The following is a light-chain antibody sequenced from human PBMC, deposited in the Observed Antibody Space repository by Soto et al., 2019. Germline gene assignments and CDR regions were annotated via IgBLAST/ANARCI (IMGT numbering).Light chain of an antibody. CDR1: QSVSSTL. CDR2: GVS. V-gene: IGKV3-20*01. J-gene: IGKJ1*01. Sequence: EIVLTQSPATLSLSPGERATLSCRASQSVSSTLLTWYQQKPGQAPRLLIYGVSSRATGIPDRFSGSGSGTDFTLTISRLEPEDFAVYFCQHYGDSSWTFGQGTKVDIK. CDR3: QHYGDSSWT.